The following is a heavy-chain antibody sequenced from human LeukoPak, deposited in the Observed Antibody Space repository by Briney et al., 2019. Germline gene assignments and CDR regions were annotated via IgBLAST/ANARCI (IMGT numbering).Heavy chain of an antibody. J-gene: IGHJ4*02. CDR3: VREIGRPKTFYFHS. Sequence: PGGSLRLSGTASGFVFSRDNMNWVRQAPGKGLEWVSHISENIYHADSVRGRFTISRDNAKNSLYLQMSNLRAEDTAVYYCVREIGRPKTFYFHSWGRGTLVIVSS. CDR2: ISENI. CDR1: GFVFSRDN. V-gene: IGHV3-69-1*01.